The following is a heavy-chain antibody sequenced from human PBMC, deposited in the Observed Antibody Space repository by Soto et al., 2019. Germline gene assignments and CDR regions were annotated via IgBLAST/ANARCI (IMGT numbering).Heavy chain of an antibody. CDR2: IYNDGTYS. Sequence: PGGSLRLSCAASGFIFKMYWMHRVRQSPGKGLVWISRIYNDGTYSDYADSVRGRFTISRVNVNDTLYLQMNNLRAEDSGLYYCTRGPRPISTGTGAYWGQGTQVTVSS. V-gene: IGHV3-74*01. J-gene: IGHJ4*02. CDR3: TRGPRPISTGTGAY. D-gene: IGHD3-10*01. CDR1: GFIFKMYW.